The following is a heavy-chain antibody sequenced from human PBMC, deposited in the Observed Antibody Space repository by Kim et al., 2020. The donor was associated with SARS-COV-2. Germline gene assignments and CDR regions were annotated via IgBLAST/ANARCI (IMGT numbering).Heavy chain of an antibody. CDR1: GFTVSSNY. V-gene: IGHV3-53*01. CDR3: ATGFLGYCSGGSCYFDY. Sequence: GGSLRLSCAASGFTVSSNYMSWVRQAPGKGLEWVSVIYSGGSTYYADSVKGRFTISRDNSKNTLYLQMNSLRAEDTAVYYCATGFLGYCSGGSCYFDYWGQGTLVTVSS. J-gene: IGHJ4*02. D-gene: IGHD2-15*01. CDR2: IYSGGST.